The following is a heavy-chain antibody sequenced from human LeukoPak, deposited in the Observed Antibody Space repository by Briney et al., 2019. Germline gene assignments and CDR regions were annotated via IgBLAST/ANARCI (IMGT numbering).Heavy chain of an antibody. CDR2: INPNSGGT. D-gene: IGHD3-3*01. V-gene: IGHV1-2*02. J-gene: IGHJ4*02. Sequence: ASVKVSCKAPGYTFTGYYMHWVRQAPGQGLEWMGWINPNSGGTNYAQKFQGRVTMTRDTSISTAYMELRRLRSDDTAVYYCARDVRFLEWPNTDYWGQGTLVTVSS. CDR3: ARDVRFLEWPNTDY. CDR1: GYTFTGYY.